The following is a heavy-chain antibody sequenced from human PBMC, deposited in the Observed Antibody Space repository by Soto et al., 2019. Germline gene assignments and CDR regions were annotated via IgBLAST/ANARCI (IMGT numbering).Heavy chain of an antibody. D-gene: IGHD3-3*01. CDR3: TRDRDLGYYDFWSGSLSYGMDV. CDR1: GFTFGDYA. J-gene: IGHJ6*02. CDR2: IRSKAYGGTT. Sequence: PGGSLRLSCTASGFTFGDYAMSWFRQAPGKGLEWVGFIRSKAYGGTTEYAASVKGRLTISRDDSKSIAYLQMNSLKTEDTAVYYCTRDRDLGYYDFWSGSLSYGMDVWGQGTTVTVSS. V-gene: IGHV3-49*03.